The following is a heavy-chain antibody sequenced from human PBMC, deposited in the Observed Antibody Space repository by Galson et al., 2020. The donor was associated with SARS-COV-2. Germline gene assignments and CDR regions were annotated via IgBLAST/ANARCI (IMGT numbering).Heavy chain of an antibody. Sequence: GGSLRLSCAASGFTFSSYGMHWVRQAPGKGLEWVAVISYDGSNKYYADSVKGRFTISRDNSKNTLYLQMNSLRAEDTAVYYCAKDQEYYDILTGYSLPGWREYYYYYGMDVWGQGTTVTVSS. V-gene: IGHV3-30*18. J-gene: IGHJ6*02. CDR3: AKDQEYYDILTGYSLPGWREYYYYYGMDV. D-gene: IGHD3-9*01. CDR2: ISYDGSNK. CDR1: GFTFSSYG.